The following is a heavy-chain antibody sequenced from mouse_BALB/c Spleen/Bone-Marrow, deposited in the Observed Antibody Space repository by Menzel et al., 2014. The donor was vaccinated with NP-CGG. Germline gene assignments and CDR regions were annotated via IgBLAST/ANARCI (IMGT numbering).Heavy chain of an antibody. CDR2: IRNKAYSYTT. D-gene: IGHD2-3*01. CDR1: GFTFTDYH. CDR3: ARDMGGLLFDY. J-gene: IGHJ2*01. V-gene: IGHV7-3*02. Sequence: EVQRVESGGGLVQPGGSLRLSCATSGFTFTDYHMNWVRQPPGKALEWLGFIRNKAYSYTTEYSASVKGRFTISRDNSQSILYLQMNTLRAEDSATYYCARDMGGLLFDYWGQGTTLTVSS.